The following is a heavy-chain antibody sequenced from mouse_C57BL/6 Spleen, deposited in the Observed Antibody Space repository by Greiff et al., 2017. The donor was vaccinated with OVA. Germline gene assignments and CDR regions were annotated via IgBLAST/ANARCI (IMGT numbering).Heavy chain of an antibody. D-gene: IGHD2-1*01. CDR2: IHPNSGST. CDR1: GYTFTSYW. J-gene: IGHJ2*01. V-gene: IGHV1-64*01. CDR3: ARGRIYYGNPYYFDY. Sequence: QVQLQQPGAELVKPGASVKLSCKASGYTFTSYWMHWVKQRPGQGLEWIGMIHPNSGSTNYNEKFKRKATLTVDKSSSTAYMQLSSLTSDDSAVYYCARGRIYYGNPYYFDYWGQGTTLTVSS.